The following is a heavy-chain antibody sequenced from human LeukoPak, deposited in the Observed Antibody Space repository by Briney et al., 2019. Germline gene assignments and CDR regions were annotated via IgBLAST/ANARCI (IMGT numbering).Heavy chain of an antibody. V-gene: IGHV3-48*03. CDR2: ISRSGSTI. CDR1: GLTFSSYE. Sequence: GGSLTLFCAASGLTFSSYEMNWVRQAPGKGRERVSYISRSGSTIYYADSVKGRFTISRDNAKNSLYLQINSLRAEDTAVYYCARGLTMVRGALRWFDPGGEGTLVTVSS. D-gene: IGHD3-10*01. J-gene: IGHJ5*02. CDR3: ARGLTMVRGALRWFDP.